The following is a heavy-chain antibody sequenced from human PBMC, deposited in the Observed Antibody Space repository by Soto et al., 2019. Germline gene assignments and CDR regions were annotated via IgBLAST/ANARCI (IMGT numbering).Heavy chain of an antibody. CDR1: GYTFTRSG. D-gene: IGHD5-12*01. CDR3: AREGVAHYYYYGMEV. V-gene: IGHV1-18*01. J-gene: IGHJ6*02. Sequence: ASVKVSCKASGYTFTRSGISCVRQAPGQGLEWMGWISTYNGDTNYAQTFQGRVTMTTDTSTSTAYMELRSLRSDDTAVYYCAREGVAHYYYYGMEVWGQGTPVTVSS. CDR2: ISTYNGDT.